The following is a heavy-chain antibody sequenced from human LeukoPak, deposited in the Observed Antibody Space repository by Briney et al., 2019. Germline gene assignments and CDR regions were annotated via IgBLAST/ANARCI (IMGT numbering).Heavy chain of an antibody. J-gene: IGHJ4*02. Sequence: VKVSCKASGYTFTGYYMHWVRQAPGQGLEWMGQINPYSGGTNYAQKFQGRVTMTRDTSITTAYMELNSLRSDDTAVYYCARGGVDYWGQGALVTVSS. CDR2: INPYSGGT. CDR1: GYTFTGYY. D-gene: IGHD1-26*01. V-gene: IGHV1-2*06. CDR3: ARGGVDY.